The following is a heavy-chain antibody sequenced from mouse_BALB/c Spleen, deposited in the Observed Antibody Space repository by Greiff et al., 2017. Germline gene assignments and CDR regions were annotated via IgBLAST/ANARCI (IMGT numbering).Heavy chain of an antibody. CDR2: ISSGSSTI. CDR3: ASSPFYDWFAY. J-gene: IGHJ3*01. CDR1: GFTFSSFG. D-gene: IGHD1-1*01. V-gene: IGHV5-17*02. Sequence: EVKLMESGGGLVQPGGSRKLSCAASGFTFSSFGMHWVRQAPEKGLEWVAYISSGSSTIYYADTVKGRFTISRDNPKNTLFLQMTSLRSEDTAMYYCASSPFYDWFAYWGQGTLVTVSA.